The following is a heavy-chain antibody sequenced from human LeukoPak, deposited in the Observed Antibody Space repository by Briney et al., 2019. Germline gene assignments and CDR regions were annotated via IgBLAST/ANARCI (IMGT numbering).Heavy chain of an antibody. J-gene: IGHJ4*02. Sequence: GGSLRLSCEASGFTFSSYWMHWVRQAPGKGLVWVSRIDSDGSSTSYADSVKGRFTISRDNAWNTVYLQMNSLRADDTAVFYCARDPSSWNGYFDSWGQGTLVTVSS. D-gene: IGHD6-13*01. CDR1: GFTFSSYW. V-gene: IGHV3-74*01. CDR2: IDSDGSST. CDR3: ARDPSSWNGYFDS.